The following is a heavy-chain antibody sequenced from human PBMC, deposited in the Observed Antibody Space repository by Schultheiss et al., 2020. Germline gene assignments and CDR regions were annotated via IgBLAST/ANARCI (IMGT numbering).Heavy chain of an antibody. D-gene: IGHD4-23*01. J-gene: IGHJ4*02. V-gene: IGHV3-74*01. CDR2: INSDGSRK. CDR3: ARVRNY. CDR1: GFTFSTYW. Sequence: GGSLRLSCVASGFTFSTYWMHWVRQVPGKGLVWVAHINSDGSRKIYADSVKGRFTISRDNAKNSLYLQMNSLRAEDTAVYYCARVRNYWGQGTLVTVSS.